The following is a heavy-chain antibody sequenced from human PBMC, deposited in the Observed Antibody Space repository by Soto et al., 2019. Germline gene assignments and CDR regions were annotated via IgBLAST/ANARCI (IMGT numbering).Heavy chain of an antibody. CDR3: TTLGPS. V-gene: IGHV3-15*07. CDR1: GFSFSRAW. Sequence: GGSLRLSCAASGFSFSRAWMNWARQAPGKGLEWVGQIKSKTDGETTDYAASVKGRFTISRDDSENMLYLQMNSLEIEDTAMYYCTTLGPSWGQGTQVTVSS. J-gene: IGHJ5*02. CDR2: IKSKTDGETT.